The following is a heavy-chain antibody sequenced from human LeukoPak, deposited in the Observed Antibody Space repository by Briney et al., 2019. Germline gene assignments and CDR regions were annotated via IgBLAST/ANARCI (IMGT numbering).Heavy chain of an antibody. J-gene: IGHJ4*02. D-gene: IGHD2-2*01. CDR2: ISAYNGNT. Sequence: ASVKVSCKASGYTLTSYGISWVRQAPGQGLEWMGWISAYNGNTNYAQKLQGRVTMTTDTSTSTAYMELRSLRSDDTAVYYCARYCSSTSCLSFDYWGQGTLVTVSS. CDR1: GYTLTSYG. CDR3: ARYCSSTSCLSFDY. V-gene: IGHV1-18*01.